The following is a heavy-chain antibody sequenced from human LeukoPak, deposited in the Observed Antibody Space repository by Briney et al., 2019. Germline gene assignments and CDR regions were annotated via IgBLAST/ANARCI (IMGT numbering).Heavy chain of an antibody. CDR3: ARGRTVARYYYYMDV. CDR2: INHSGST. Sequence: PSETLSLTCAVYGGSFSGYYWSWIRQPPGKGLEWIGEINHSGSTNYNPSLKGRVTISVDTSKNQFSLKLSSVTAADTAVYYCARGRTVARYYYYMDVWGKGTTVTVSS. D-gene: IGHD2-15*01. J-gene: IGHJ6*03. V-gene: IGHV4-34*01. CDR1: GGSFSGYY.